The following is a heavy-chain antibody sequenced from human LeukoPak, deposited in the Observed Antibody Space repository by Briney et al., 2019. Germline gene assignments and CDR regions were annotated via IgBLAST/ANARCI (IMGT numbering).Heavy chain of an antibody. CDR2: IFPGDSDT. CDR1: GYSFPASR. D-gene: IGHD1-14*01. V-gene: IGHV5-51*01. J-gene: IGHJ4*02. CDR3: ARNHGDNSKCDY. Sequence: GESLKISCKVSGYSFPASRNSWVRQMPANGLECIQIIFPGDSDTRYSPSFQGQVTISADTSPSTAYLQWSSLKASDTAMYYCARNHGDNSKCDYWGQGTLVTVSS.